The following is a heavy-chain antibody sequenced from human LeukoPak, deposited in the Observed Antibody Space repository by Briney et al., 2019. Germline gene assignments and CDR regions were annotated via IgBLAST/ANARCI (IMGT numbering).Heavy chain of an antibody. CDR3: ARDFYASGFYFWFDP. V-gene: IGHV4-4*07. CDR2: ISPSGTT. CDR1: GGYTGSHY. D-gene: IGHD2/OR15-2a*01. J-gene: IGHJ5*02. Sequence: KSSETLSLTCTVSGGYTGSHYWSWIRQPAGKGLEWMGRISPSGTTHYNPPLGSRVTMSVDTSKNYFSLRLSSVTAADTAVYYCARDFYASGFYFWFDPWGQGMLVTVSS.